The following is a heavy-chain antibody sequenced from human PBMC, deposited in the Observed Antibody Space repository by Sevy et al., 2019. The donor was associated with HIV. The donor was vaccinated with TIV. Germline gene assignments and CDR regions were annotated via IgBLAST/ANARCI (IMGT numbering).Heavy chain of an antibody. Sequence: GGSLRISCAASGFTFSSYAMSWVRQAPGKGLEWVSAISGSGGSTYYADSVKGRFTISRDNSKNTLYLQMNSLRAEDTAVYYCAKDGDVVVPAATPIDAFDIWGQGTMVTVSS. J-gene: IGHJ3*02. CDR1: GFTFSSYA. V-gene: IGHV3-23*01. D-gene: IGHD2-2*01. CDR3: AKDGDVVVPAATPIDAFDI. CDR2: ISGSGGST.